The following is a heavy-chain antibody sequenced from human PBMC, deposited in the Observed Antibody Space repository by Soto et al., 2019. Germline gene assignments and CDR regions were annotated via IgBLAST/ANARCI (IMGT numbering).Heavy chain of an antibody. CDR2: IYYSGST. Sequence: QVQLQESGPGLVKPSQTLSLTCTVSGSSMSSGGYYWSWIRQHPGKGLEWIGYIYYSGSTYYNPSLKSRVTISVDTSKNQFSLKLSSVTVADTAVYYCARVCGGDCHYGMDVWGQGTTVTVSS. D-gene: IGHD2-21*02. J-gene: IGHJ6*02. V-gene: IGHV4-31*03. CDR1: GSSMSSGGYY. CDR3: ARVCGGDCHYGMDV.